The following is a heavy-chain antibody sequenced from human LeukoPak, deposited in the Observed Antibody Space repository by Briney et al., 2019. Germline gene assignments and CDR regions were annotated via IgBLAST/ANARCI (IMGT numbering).Heavy chain of an antibody. CDR2: ISSSSSYI. CDR1: GFTFSSYS. CDR3: ARSRVGTFWFDP. J-gene: IGHJ5*02. Sequence: GGSLRLSCAASGFTFSSYSMTWVRQAPGKGLEWVSSISSSSSYIYYADSVKGRFTISRDNAKNSLYLQMNSLRAEDTAVYYCARSRVGTFWFDPWGQGTLVTVSS. D-gene: IGHD1-1*01. V-gene: IGHV3-21*01.